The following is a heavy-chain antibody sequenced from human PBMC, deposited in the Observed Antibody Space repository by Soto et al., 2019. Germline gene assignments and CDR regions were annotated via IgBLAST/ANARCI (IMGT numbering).Heavy chain of an antibody. CDR3: ARSAYSGGSCYWPGWIRFDP. CDR1: GYTFTGYY. D-gene: IGHD2-15*01. J-gene: IGHJ5*02. CDR2: INPNSGGT. V-gene: IGHV1-2*02. Sequence: QVQLVQSGAEVKKPGASVKVSCKASGYTFTGYYMHWVRQAPGQGLEWMGWINPNSGGTNYAQKFQGSVTMTKDTAISTAYMEMSRVKSDDRGVYSCARSAYSGGSCYWPGWIRFDPWGQGTLVTVSS.